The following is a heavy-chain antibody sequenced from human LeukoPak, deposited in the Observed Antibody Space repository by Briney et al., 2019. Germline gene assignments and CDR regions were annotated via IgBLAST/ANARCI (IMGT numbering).Heavy chain of an antibody. CDR3: ATGPLPDY. J-gene: IGHJ4*02. V-gene: IGHV3-21*01. Sequence: GGTLRLSCAASGFTFSSYGMSWVRQAPGKGLEWVSSISSSSSSLYYADSVKGRFTISRDNAKNSLYLQMNSLRAEDTAVYYWATGPLPDYWGQGTLVTVSS. CDR2: ISSSSSSL. CDR1: GFTFSSYG.